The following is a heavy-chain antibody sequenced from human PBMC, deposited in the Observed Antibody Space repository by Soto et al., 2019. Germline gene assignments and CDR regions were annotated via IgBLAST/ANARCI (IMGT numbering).Heavy chain of an antibody. D-gene: IGHD3-10*01. J-gene: IGHJ6*02. V-gene: IGHV4-31*03. Sequence: SETLSLTCTVSGGSISSGGYYWSWIRQHPGKGLEWIGYIYYSGSTYYNPSLKSRVTISVDTSKNQFSLKLGSVTAADTAVYYCSSGSYIVYYGMDVWGQGTTVTVSS. CDR3: SSGSYIVYYGMDV. CDR1: GGSISSGGYY. CDR2: IYYSGST.